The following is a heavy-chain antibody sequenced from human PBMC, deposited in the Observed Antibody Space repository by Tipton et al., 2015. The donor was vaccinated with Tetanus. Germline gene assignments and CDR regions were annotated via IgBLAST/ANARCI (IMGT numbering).Heavy chain of an antibody. V-gene: IGHV3-21*01. J-gene: IGHJ1*01. CDR1: GFSFSSYT. Sequence: SLRLSCVASGFSFSSYTMSWVRQAPGRGLEWVSSVRSTTTDIYYGDSVKGRFTLSRDNARNAVYLQMNSLRVDDTAVYYCARDAVEHSNSPEYFQLWGQGTLVTVSS. CDR3: ARDAVEHSNSPEYFQL. D-gene: IGHD1-1*01. CDR2: VRSTTTDI.